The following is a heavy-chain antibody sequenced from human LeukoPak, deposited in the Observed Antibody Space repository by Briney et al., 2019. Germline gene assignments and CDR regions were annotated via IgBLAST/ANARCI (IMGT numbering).Heavy chain of an antibody. Sequence: GGSLGLSCQASGFSFSDYAMSWVRQAPGRGLEWVSSINPDGGSFFADSVKGRCTISRDDSRSLVYLQMNTLSAEDTAVYYCARSGVATCHYWGQGILVAVSS. D-gene: IGHD3-10*01. CDR1: GFSFSDYA. V-gene: IGHV3-23*01. J-gene: IGHJ4*02. CDR3: ARSGVATCHY. CDR2: INPDGGS.